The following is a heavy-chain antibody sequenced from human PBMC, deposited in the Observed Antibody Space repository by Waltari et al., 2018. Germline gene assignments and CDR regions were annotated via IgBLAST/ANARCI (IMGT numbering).Heavy chain of an antibody. D-gene: IGHD2-21*02. V-gene: IGHV4-59*01. J-gene: IGHJ2*01. Sequence: QVQLQESGPGLVKPSETLSLTCTVSGGSISSYYWSWIRQPPGKGLEWIGYIYYSGSTNYNPSLKSRVTISVDTSKNQFSLKLSSVTAADTAVYYCARDPPLTAKYWYFDLWGRGTLVTVSS. CDR3: ARDPPLTAKYWYFDL. CDR1: GGSISSYY. CDR2: IYYSGST.